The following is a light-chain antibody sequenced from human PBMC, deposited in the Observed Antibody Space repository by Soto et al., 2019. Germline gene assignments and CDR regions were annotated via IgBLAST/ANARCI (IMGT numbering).Light chain of an antibody. Sequence: EVVFTQSPCTVSLSPGERATLSCRASQSVSSSYLAWYQQKPGQAPRLLIYGASSRATGIPDRFSGSGSGTNFTLTISRLGPEEFAVYFCQNSWTVGQGTKVDIK. CDR3: QNSWT. J-gene: IGKJ1*01. V-gene: IGKV3-20*01. CDR2: GAS. CDR1: QSVSSSY.